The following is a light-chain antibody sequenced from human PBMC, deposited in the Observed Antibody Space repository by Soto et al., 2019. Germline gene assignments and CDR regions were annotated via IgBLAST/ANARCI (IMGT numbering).Light chain of an antibody. CDR3: QQSFSTPRT. J-gene: IGKJ1*01. CDR1: QTISDF. V-gene: IGKV1-39*01. Sequence: THSPSSLSASLGDRVTITCRASQTISDFLNWYQHKPGKAPKLLIYAASSLQGGVPSRFSGSGSGTNFTLTISGLQSEDLATYFCQQSFSTPRTFGQGTKVDIK. CDR2: AAS.